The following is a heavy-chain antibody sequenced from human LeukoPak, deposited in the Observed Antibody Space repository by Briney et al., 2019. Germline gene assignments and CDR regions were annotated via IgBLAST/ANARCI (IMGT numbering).Heavy chain of an antibody. CDR3: AGAMVRGDRRAFDI. Sequence: SETLSLTCAVYGGSFSGYYWSWIRQPPGKGLEWIGEINHSGSTNYNPSLKSRVTISVDTSKNQFSLKLSSVTAADTAVYYCAGAMVRGDRRAFDIWGQATMVTVSS. J-gene: IGHJ3*02. D-gene: IGHD3-10*01. CDR1: GGSFSGYY. V-gene: IGHV4-34*01. CDR2: INHSGST.